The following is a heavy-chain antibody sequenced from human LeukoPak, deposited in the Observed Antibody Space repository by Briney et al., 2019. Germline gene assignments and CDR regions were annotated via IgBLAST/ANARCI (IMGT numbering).Heavy chain of an antibody. CDR3: ARGVGSSGWYSTYYFDY. D-gene: IGHD6-19*01. CDR1: GGSISSYY. CDR2: IYTSGST. V-gene: IGHV4-4*07. J-gene: IGHJ4*02. Sequence: SETLSLTCTVSGGSISSYYWSWIRQPPGKGLEWIGRIYTSGSTNYNPSLKSRVTTSVDTSKNQFSLKLSSVTAADTAVYYCARGVGSSGWYSTYYFDYWGQGTLVTVSS.